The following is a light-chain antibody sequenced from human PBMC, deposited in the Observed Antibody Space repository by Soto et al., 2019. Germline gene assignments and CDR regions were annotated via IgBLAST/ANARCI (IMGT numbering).Light chain of an antibody. V-gene: IGKV3-15*01. CDR1: QSVSSN. CDR3: QQYNDWPLT. Sequence: EILMTQSPVTLSVSPGERATLSCRASQSVSSNLAWYQQKPGQAPSLLIYGAFTRATGIPARFSGTGSGTEFTLTISSLQSEDFALYYCQQYNDWPLTFGQGTRLEIK. J-gene: IGKJ5*01. CDR2: GAF.